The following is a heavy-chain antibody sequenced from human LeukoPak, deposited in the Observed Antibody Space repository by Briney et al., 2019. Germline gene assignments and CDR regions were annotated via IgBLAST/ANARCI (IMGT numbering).Heavy chain of an antibody. CDR2: ISPSDGKT. J-gene: IGHJ4*02. CDR1: GYTFTSYD. Sequence: ASVKVSCKASGYTFTSYDINWVRQATGQGLEWMGWISPSDGKTNYAQNLQGRVTMTTDTSTSTAYMEMRSLRSDDTAVYYCARGGYISGYDYWGQGTLVTVSS. CDR3: ARGGYISGYDY. D-gene: IGHD5-18*01. V-gene: IGHV1-18*01.